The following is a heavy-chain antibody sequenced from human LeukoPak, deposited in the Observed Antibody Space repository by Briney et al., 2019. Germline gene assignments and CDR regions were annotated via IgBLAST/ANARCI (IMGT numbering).Heavy chain of an antibody. D-gene: IGHD2-15*01. J-gene: IGHJ4*02. V-gene: IGHV1-2*02. Sequence: GASVKVSCKASGYTFTGYQLHWVRQAPGQGLEWMGWINPNSGGTNYAQNFQGRVTMTRDTSITTAYMELSRLRFDGAAVYYCARGPSIMAASNWGQGTLVTVSS. CDR3: ARGPSIMAASN. CDR1: GYTFTGYQ. CDR2: INPNSGGT.